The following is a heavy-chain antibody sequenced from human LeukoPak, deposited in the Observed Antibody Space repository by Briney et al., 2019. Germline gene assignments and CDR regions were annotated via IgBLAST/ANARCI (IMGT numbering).Heavy chain of an antibody. D-gene: IGHD6-25*01. Sequence: SETLSLTCAVYGGSFSGYYWSWIRQSPGKGLEWIGEINHSGSTNYNPSLKSRVTISVDTSKNQFSLKLSSVTAADTAVYYCARGSLSGAFDIWGQGTMVTVSS. CDR1: GGSFSGYY. V-gene: IGHV4-34*01. CDR2: INHSGST. J-gene: IGHJ3*02. CDR3: ARGSLSGAFDI.